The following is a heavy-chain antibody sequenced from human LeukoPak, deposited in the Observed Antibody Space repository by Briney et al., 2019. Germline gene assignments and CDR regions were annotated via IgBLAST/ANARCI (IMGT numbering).Heavy chain of an antibody. V-gene: IGHV5-51*01. D-gene: IGHD2-21*02. CDR3: ARLPYCGGDCYPNWFDP. CDR2: IYPGDSDT. J-gene: IGHJ5*02. CDR1: GYSFTSYW. Sequence: GESLKISCKGSGYSFTSYWIGRVRQMPGKGLECMGIIYPGDSDTRYSPSFQGQVTISADTSISTAYLQWSSLKASDTAMYYCARLPYCGGDCYPNWFDPWGQGTLVTVSS.